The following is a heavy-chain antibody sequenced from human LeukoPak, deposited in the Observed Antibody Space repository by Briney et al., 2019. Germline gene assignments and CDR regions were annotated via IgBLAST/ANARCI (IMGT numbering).Heavy chain of an antibody. V-gene: IGHV6-1*01. Sequence: SQTLSLTCAISGDSVSSNRAAWNWIRQSPSRGLEWLGRTYYRSKWYNDYAVSVKSRITINPDTSKNQFSLQLNSVTPEDTAVYYCAREPPSTYCSSTSCYRPRWFDPWGQGTLVTVSS. CDR1: GDSVSSNRAA. D-gene: IGHD2-2*01. J-gene: IGHJ5*02. CDR2: TYYRSKWYN. CDR3: AREPPSTYCSSTSCYRPRWFDP.